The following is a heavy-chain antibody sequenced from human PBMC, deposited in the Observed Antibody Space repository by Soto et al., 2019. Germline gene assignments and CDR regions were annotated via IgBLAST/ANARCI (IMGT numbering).Heavy chain of an antibody. J-gene: IGHJ4*02. V-gene: IGHV3-72*01. CDR3: TVWGSGNDFGAA. CDR1: GFTFSDHY. Sequence: EVQLVESGGGLVQPGGSLRLSCAASGFTFSDHYRDWVRQAPGKGLGWVGRSKNKADSYTTEYAASGKGRFTLSRDGSKNAMVLQMNSLKTADTAVYYCTVWGSGNDFGAAWGQGILVTVSS. CDR2: SKNKADSYTT. D-gene: IGHD3-10*01.